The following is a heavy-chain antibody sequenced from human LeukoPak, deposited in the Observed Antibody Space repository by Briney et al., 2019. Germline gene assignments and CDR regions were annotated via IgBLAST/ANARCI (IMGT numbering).Heavy chain of an antibody. D-gene: IGHD3-16*01. CDR2: IYYRGTA. CDR3: ARWGVSFGGRNYLDY. J-gene: IGHJ4*02. Sequence: PQTLSPTCTLSGGSMTNYCCSWMWQLPGNGMEYIASIYYRGTATYNSYLKSRVTISVDTSTKQFSLTMNSVTAADSAVFYCARWGVSFGGRNYLDYWGQGKLVTVSS. V-gene: IGHV4-59*01. CDR1: GGSMTNYC.